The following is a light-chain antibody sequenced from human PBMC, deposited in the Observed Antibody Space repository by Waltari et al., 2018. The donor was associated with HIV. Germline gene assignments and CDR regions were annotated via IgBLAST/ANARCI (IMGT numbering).Light chain of an antibody. J-gene: IGKJ4*01. CDR1: QDIRHY. CDR3: QQFADLPLT. CDR2: DAS. Sequence: DIQMTQSPSSLSASVGDKVTITCQASQDIRHYLNWYQKKPGKAPKLLIFDASKLHTGVPSRFSGSGSGTVLTFTITSLQPEDIGTYYCQQFADLPLTFGGGTQVEIK. V-gene: IGKV1-33*01.